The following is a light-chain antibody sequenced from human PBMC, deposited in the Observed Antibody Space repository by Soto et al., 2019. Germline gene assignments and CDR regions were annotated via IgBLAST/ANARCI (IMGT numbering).Light chain of an antibody. CDR1: QSVSSF. Sequence: EKVMTQSPATLSMSPGERATLSCRASQSVSSFLAWYQQKPGQAPRLLIYGASTRATGIPARFSGSGSGTEFTLTISSLQSEDFAVYYCQQYSNWPSRTFGQGTKVDIK. CDR3: QQYSNWPSRT. CDR2: GAS. J-gene: IGKJ1*01. V-gene: IGKV3-15*01.